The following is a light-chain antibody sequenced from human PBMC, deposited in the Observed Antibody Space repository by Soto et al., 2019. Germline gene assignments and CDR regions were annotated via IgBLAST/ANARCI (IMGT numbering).Light chain of an antibody. J-gene: IGKJ2*01. CDR3: QHTYRTPYT. Sequence: DIVMTQSPLSLPVTPGEPASISCRSSQSLLHSNGYNYLEWYLQKPGQSPQLLIHVDSNRASGVPDRFSGSGSGTDFSLTIRSLQPEDFATYYCQHTYRTPYTFGQGTKVDIK. V-gene: IGKV2-28*01. CDR2: VDS. CDR1: QSLLHSNGYNY.